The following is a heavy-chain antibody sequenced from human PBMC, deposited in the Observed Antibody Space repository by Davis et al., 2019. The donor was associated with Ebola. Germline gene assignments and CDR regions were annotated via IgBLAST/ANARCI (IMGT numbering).Heavy chain of an antibody. CDR3: ARVRRYYDSSGYRRGYFQH. V-gene: IGHV1-46*03. CDR2: INPSGGST. CDR1: GYTFTSYY. Sequence: AASVKVSCKASGYTFTSYYMHWVRQAPGQGLEWMGIINPSGGSTSYAQKFQGRVTMTRDTSTSTVYMELSSLRSEDTAVYYCARVRRYYDSSGYRRGYFQHWGQGTLVTVSS. J-gene: IGHJ1*01. D-gene: IGHD3-22*01.